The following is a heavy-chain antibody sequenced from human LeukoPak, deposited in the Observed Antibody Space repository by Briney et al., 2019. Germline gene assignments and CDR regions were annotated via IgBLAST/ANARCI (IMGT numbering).Heavy chain of an antibody. CDR3: ARDNVWDSSSWYNWFGP. V-gene: IGHV1-46*01. CDR1: GYTFTSYY. Sequence: ASVKVSCKASGYTFTSYYMHWVRQAPGQGLEWMGIINPSGGSTSYAQKFQGRVTMTRDMSTSTVYMELSSLRSEDTAVYYCARDNVWDSSSWYNWFGPWGQGTLVTVSS. CDR2: INPSGGST. J-gene: IGHJ5*02. D-gene: IGHD6-13*01.